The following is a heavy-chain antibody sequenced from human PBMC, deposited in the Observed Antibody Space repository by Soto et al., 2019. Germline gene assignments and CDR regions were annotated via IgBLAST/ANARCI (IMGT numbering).Heavy chain of an antibody. V-gene: IGHV1-69*01. CDR3: AREGDYYGSGVPPPAQNYYYGMDV. J-gene: IGHJ6*02. CDR2: IIPIFGTA. D-gene: IGHD3-10*01. Sequence: QVQLVQSGAEVKKPGSSVKVSCKASGGTFSSYAISWVRQAPGQGLEWMGGIIPIFGTANYAQKFQGRVTITADESTSTAYMELSSLRSEDTAVYYCAREGDYYGSGVPPPAQNYYYGMDVWGQGTTVTVSS. CDR1: GGTFSSYA.